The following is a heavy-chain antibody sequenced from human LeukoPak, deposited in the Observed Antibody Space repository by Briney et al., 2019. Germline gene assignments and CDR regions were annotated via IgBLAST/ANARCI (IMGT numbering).Heavy chain of an antibody. J-gene: IGHJ5*02. CDR3: ARDNSIHERGWWFDP. V-gene: IGHV1-2*02. Sequence: EASVKVSCKASGYTFTGYYMHWVRQAPGQGLEWMGWINPNSGGTNYAQKFQGRVTMTRDTSISTAYMELSRLRSDDTAVYYCARDNSIHERGWWFDPWGQGTLVTVSS. CDR2: INPNSGGT. D-gene: IGHD4-23*01. CDR1: GYTFTGYY.